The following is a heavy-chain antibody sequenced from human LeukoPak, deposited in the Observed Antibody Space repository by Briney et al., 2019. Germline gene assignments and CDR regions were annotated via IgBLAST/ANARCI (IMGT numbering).Heavy chain of an antibody. J-gene: IGHJ4*02. CDR2: ISPNGNNK. Sequence: GGSLRLSCAASGFTFSSYWMSWVRQAPGKGLEWVALISPNGNNKHYADSVKGRFTLSRDNSKNTLNLQMNSLRVEDTALYYCARDYNGHWSVDYWGQGTLVTVSS. CDR1: GFTFSSYW. D-gene: IGHD3-10*01. V-gene: IGHV3-30*03. CDR3: ARDYNGHWSVDY.